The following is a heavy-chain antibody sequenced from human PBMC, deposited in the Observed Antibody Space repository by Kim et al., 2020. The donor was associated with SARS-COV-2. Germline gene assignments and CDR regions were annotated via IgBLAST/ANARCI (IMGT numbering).Heavy chain of an antibody. CDR2: ISVYNGNT. J-gene: IGHJ5*02. CDR3: ARLSSPYYDFWSGYYTGGYWFAP. V-gene: IGHV1-18*01. CDR1: GYTFTSYG. Sequence: ASVKVSCKASGYTFTSYGISWVRQAPGQGLEWMGWISVYNGNTNYAQKLQGRVTMTTDTSTSTAYMELRSLRSDDTAVYYCARLSSPYYDFWSGYYTGGYWFAPWGQGTLVTVSS. D-gene: IGHD3-3*01.